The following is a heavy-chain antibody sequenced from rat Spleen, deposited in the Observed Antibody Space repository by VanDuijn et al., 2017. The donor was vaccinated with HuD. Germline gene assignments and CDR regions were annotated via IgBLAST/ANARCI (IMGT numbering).Heavy chain of an antibody. CDR2: LNSAGST. J-gene: IGHJ2*01. V-gene: IGHV3-3*01. Sequence: EVQLQESGPGLVKPSQSLSLTCSVTNYSITSGYRWSWIRKFPGNKLEWMGYLNSAGSTNYNPSLKSRISITRDTATNQFFLQLNSVITEDTATYYCTRNSGYGYFDYWGQGVMVTVSS. CDR1: NYSITSGYR. D-gene: IGHD4-3*01. CDR3: TRNSGYGYFDY.